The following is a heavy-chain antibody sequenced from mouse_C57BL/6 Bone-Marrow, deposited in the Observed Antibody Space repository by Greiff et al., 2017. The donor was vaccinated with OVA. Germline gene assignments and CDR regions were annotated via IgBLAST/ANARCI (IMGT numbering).Heavy chain of an antibody. CDR2: IYPGDGDT. D-gene: IGHD2-4*01. Sequence: QVQLQQSGPELVKPGASVKISCKASGYAFSSSWMNWVKQRPGKGLEWIGRIYPGDGDTNYNGKFKGKATLTADKSSSTAYMQLSSLTSEDSAVYFGARGYDYDEAWFAYWGQGTLVTVSA. CDR1: GYAFSSSW. J-gene: IGHJ3*01. CDR3: ARGYDYDEAWFAY. V-gene: IGHV1-82*01.